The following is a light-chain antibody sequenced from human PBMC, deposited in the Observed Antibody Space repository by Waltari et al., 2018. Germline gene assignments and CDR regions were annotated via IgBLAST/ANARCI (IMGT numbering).Light chain of an antibody. J-gene: IGLJ2*01. V-gene: IGLV2-14*03. CDR1: SSDVGDYKY. Sequence: QSALTQPDSVSGPPGQTITTSCTGTSSDVGDYKYVSWYQQYPGKAPKVIIYDAINRPSGVSNRFSGSKSGNSASLTISGLQAEDEAHYFCASFISSTSGVFGGGTRLTVL. CDR3: ASFISSTSGV. CDR2: DAI.